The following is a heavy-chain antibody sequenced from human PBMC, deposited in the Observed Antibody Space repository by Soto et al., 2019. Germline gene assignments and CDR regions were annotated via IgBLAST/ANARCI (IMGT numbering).Heavy chain of an antibody. CDR1: GFTFSSYG. CDR3: ARDLLRIAARLGPTEYYGMDV. CDR2: IWYDGSNK. Sequence: GGSLRLSCAASGFTFSSYGMHWVRQAPGKGLEWVAVIWYDGSNKYYADSVKGRFTISRDNSKNTLYLQMNSLRAEDTAVYYCARDLLRIAARLGPTEYYGMDVSGQGTTVTVSS. J-gene: IGHJ6*02. V-gene: IGHV3-33*01. D-gene: IGHD6-6*01.